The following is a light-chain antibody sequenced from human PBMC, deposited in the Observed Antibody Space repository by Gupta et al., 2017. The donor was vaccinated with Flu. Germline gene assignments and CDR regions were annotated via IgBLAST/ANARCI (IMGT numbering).Light chain of an antibody. J-gene: IGLJ3*02. CDR2: EVS. V-gene: IGLV2-14*01. CDR1: SSDVGGYNY. CDR3: SSYTSSSTLGV. Sequence: SSDVGGYNYVSWYQQHPGKAPKLMIYEVSNRPSGVSNRFSGSKSGNTASLTISGLQAADEADYYCSSYTSSSTLGVFGGGTKLTVL.